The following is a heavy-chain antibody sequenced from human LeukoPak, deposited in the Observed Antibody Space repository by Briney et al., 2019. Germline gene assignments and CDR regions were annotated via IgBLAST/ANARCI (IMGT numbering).Heavy chain of an antibody. CDR3: ARAYSGSYQGGGFDY. Sequence: SETLSLTCTVSGGSISSGGYYWSWSRQPPGKGLEWTGYIYHSGSTYYNPSLKSRVTISVDRSKNQFSLKLSSVTAADTAVYYCARAYSGSYQGGGFDYWGQGTLVTVSS. CDR1: GGSISSGGYY. V-gene: IGHV4-30-2*01. CDR2: IYHSGST. J-gene: IGHJ4*02. D-gene: IGHD1-26*01.